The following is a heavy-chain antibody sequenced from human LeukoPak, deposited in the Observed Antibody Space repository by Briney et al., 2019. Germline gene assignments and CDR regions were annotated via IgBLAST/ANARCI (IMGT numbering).Heavy chain of an antibody. J-gene: IGHJ6*02. D-gene: IGHD3-16*01. V-gene: IGHV3-23*01. CDR2: LNGDGGGT. Sequence: GGSLRLSCAASGFTFRPLGLSGLPRAPGKGLEWLSTLNGDGGGTYYAVPVKGRFPISRDNPKNMLYLQMNSLRAEDSAIYCCANPWVYYYYGLDIWGQGTTVTVSS. CDR1: GFTFRPLG. CDR3: ANPWVYYYYGLDI.